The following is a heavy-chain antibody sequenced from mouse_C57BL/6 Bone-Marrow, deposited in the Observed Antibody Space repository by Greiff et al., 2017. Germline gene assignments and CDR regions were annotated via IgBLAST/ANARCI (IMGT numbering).Heavy chain of an antibody. Sequence: VQLQQPGAELVMPGASVKLSCKASGYTFTSYWMHWVKQRPGQGLEWIGEIDPSDSYTNYNQKFKGKSTLTVDKSSSTAYMQLSSLTSEDSAVYYCARRYRYFDVWGTGTTVTVSS. CDR3: ARRYRYFDV. J-gene: IGHJ1*03. CDR2: IDPSDSYT. V-gene: IGHV1-69*01. CDR1: GYTFTSYW.